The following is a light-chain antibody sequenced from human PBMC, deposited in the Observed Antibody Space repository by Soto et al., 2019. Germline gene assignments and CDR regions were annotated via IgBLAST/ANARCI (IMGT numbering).Light chain of an antibody. J-gene: IGKJ1*01. CDR2: GAS. Sequence: EIVMTPSPATLSVSPGERATLSCRASQSVSSNLAWYQQKPGQAPRLLIYGASTRATGIPARFSGSGSGTEFTLTISSFQSEDFAVICCQQYNNGLMRTFGQETKVDIK. V-gene: IGKV3-15*01. CDR3: QQYNNGLMRT. CDR1: QSVSSN.